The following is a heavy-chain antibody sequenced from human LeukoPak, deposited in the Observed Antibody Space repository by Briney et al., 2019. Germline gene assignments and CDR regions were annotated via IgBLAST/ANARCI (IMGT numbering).Heavy chain of an antibody. V-gene: IGHV3-74*01. CDR2: INSDGKTT. CDR3: ARDYPPD. J-gene: IGHJ4*02. CDR1: GFTFSNSW. Sequence: GGSLRLSCAASGFTFSNSWMHWVRQAPGKGLVWVSRINSDGKTTTYADSVKGRFTIPRDNAQSTLYLQMNSLSAEDTAVYYCARDYPPDWGQGTLVTVSA.